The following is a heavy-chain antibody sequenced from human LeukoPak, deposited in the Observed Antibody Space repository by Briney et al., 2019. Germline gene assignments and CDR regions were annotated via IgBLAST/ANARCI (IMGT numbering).Heavy chain of an antibody. CDR1: GDSVSSNSAS. V-gene: IGHV6-1*01. Sequence: SQTLSLTCAISGDSVSSNSASWTWIRQSPSRGLEWLGRTYYRYKWYNDYAVSQKSRIIIKPDTTKTHSSLQLSSVTPEDTAVYYCSRCDGASEFDYWGQGTLVTVSS. D-gene: IGHD5-24*01. CDR2: TYYRYKWYN. J-gene: IGHJ4*02. CDR3: SRCDGASEFDY.